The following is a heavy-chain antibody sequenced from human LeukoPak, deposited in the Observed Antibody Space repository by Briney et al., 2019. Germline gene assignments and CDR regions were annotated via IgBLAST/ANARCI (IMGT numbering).Heavy chain of an antibody. Sequence: SETLSRTCTVSGGSISTSTYYWGWIRRPPGKGLEWIGSIYYSGTTYYNPSLKSRVTVSVDTSKNQFSLNLSSVTAADTAVYYCVRGSALRHYQYWGQGTLVTVSS. CDR3: VRGSALRHYQY. CDR1: GGSISTSTYY. D-gene: IGHD3-16*01. CDR2: IYYSGTT. J-gene: IGHJ4*02. V-gene: IGHV4-39*01.